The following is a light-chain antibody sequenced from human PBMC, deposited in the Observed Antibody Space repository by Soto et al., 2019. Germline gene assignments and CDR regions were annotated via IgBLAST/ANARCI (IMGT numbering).Light chain of an antibody. CDR3: QPYKNGTRT. CDR2: DTS. J-gene: IGKJ4*02. Sequence: IVLTQCPGTLSLSPGEGATLPCRASQRIXDTLAWSQHKPGQPPSILXYDTSTRATGGPTRLSGSRSGAEFTLTINSLQSEDFAAYYCQPYKNGTRTVGGGTKVDIK. CDR1: QRIXDT. V-gene: IGKV3-15*01.